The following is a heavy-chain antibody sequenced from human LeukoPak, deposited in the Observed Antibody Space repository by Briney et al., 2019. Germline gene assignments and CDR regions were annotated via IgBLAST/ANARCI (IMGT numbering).Heavy chain of an antibody. Sequence: PSETLSLTCTVSGGSISSYSWSWIRQPAGKGLEWIGRIYTSGSTNYNPSLKSRVTMSVDTSKNQFSLKLSSVTAADTAVYYCASGNILSGGEFDYWGQGTLVTVSS. J-gene: IGHJ4*02. V-gene: IGHV4-4*07. CDR3: ASGNILSGGEFDY. D-gene: IGHD3-10*01. CDR1: GGSISSYS. CDR2: IYTSGST.